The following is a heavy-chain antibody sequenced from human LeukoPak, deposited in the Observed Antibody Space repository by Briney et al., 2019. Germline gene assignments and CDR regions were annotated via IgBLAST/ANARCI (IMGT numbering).Heavy chain of an antibody. Sequence: SETLSLTCNVSGGSISGYYWTWIRQPPGKGLEWIGYVDHTGSTNFNPSLNGRVSISRDTTKNLFSLRLRSVTAADTAAYFCARGRVSSSTWYSTYYYYFYMDVWGKGTTVTVSS. V-gene: IGHV4-59*01. CDR2: VDHTGST. CDR1: GGSISGYY. D-gene: IGHD1-1*01. CDR3: ARGRVSSSTWYSTYYYYFYMDV. J-gene: IGHJ6*03.